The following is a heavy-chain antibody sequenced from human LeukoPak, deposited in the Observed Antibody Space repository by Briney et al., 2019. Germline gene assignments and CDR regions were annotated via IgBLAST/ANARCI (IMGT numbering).Heavy chain of an antibody. CDR3: ARATSSSWYKYYYYYYYMDV. CDR1: GYTFTRYD. CDR2: MNPNSGNT. V-gene: IGHV1-8*01. D-gene: IGHD6-13*01. J-gene: IGHJ6*03. Sequence: ASVKVSCKASGYTFTRYDINWVRQATGQGLEWMGWMNPNSGNTVYAQKFQGRVPMTRNTSISTAYMELSSLRSEDTAVYYCARATSSSWYKYYYYYYYMDVWGTGTTVTASS.